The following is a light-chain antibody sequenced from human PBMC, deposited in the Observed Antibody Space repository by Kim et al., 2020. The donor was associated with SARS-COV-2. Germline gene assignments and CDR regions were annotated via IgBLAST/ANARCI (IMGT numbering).Light chain of an antibody. Sequence: QSVVTQPPSASGSPGQSVTISCTGTSSDVGGYKYVSWYQQYPGTAPRLMIYEINYRPSGVPDRFSGSKSGNTASLTVSGLQAEDEADYYCSSYAGHNTWVFGGGTKL. CDR3: SSYAGHNTWV. V-gene: IGLV2-8*01. CDR1: SSDVGGYKY. CDR2: EIN. J-gene: IGLJ3*02.